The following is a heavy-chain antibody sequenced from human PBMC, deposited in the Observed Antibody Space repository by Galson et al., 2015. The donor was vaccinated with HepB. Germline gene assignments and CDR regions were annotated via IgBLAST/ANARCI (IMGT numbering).Heavy chain of an antibody. D-gene: IGHD3/OR15-3a*01. CDR2: IYPGDSDT. J-gene: IGHJ3*02. CDR1: GYSFTSYW. CDR3: ARQSDFSVWYGAFDI. Sequence: QSGAEVKKPGESLKISCKGSGYSFTSYWIGWVRQMPGKGLEWMGIIYPGDSDTRYSPSFQGQVTISADKSISTAYLQWSSLKASDTAMYYCARQSDFSVWYGAFDIWGQGTMVTVSS. V-gene: IGHV5-51*01.